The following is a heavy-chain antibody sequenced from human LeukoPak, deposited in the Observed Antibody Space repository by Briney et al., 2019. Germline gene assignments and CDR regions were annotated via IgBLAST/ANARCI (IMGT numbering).Heavy chain of an antibody. CDR2: VWYDGGNQ. J-gene: IGHJ6*03. V-gene: IGHV3-33*01. Sequence: GGPLRLSCAASGFSFSDYGMHWVRQAPGKGLEWVAAVWYDGGNQKYADSVTGRFTISRENSRNTLYLQMNSLRVEDTAVYYCARDVAWSGHYNWGKYYYDYMDVWGKGTTVAVSS. D-gene: IGHD3-3*01. CDR1: GFSFSDYG. CDR3: ARDVAWSGHYNWGKYYYDYMDV.